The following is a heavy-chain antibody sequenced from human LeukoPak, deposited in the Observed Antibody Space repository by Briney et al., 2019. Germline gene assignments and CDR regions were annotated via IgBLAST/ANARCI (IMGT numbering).Heavy chain of an antibody. V-gene: IGHV3-7*01. Sequence: GGSLRLSCAASGLTFSSYWMSWVRQAPGKGLEWVANIKQDGSEKYYVDSVKGRFTISRDNAKNSLYLQMNSLRAEDTAVYYCARSYSSGWFAFDYWGQGTLVTVSS. CDR1: GLTFSSYW. D-gene: IGHD6-19*01. CDR2: IKQDGSEK. J-gene: IGHJ4*02. CDR3: ARSYSSGWFAFDY.